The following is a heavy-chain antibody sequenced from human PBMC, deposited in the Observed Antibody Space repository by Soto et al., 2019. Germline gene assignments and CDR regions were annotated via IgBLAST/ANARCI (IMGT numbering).Heavy chain of an antibody. CDR3: ARDTETLRPRANDALDI. D-gene: IGHD3-16*01. V-gene: IGHV1-3*01. J-gene: IGHJ3*02. CDR1: GYTFSAYT. CDR2: INAGSGNT. Sequence: QAQLVQSGAEMKKPGASVKVSCKATGYTFSAYTMNWVRQAPGQSLEWMGWINAGSGNTKYSQNFQGRVSITRDTSASTVYMELTGLTSEDTAVYYCARDTETLRPRANDALDIWGQGTMVTVSS.